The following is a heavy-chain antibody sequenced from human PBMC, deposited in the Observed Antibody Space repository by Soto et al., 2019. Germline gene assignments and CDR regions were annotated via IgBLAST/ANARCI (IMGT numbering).Heavy chain of an antibody. CDR2: IYYSGST. CDR1: GGSISSYY. D-gene: IGHD3-16*01. Sequence: QVQLQESGPGLVKPSETLSLTRTVSGGSISSYYWSWIRQPPGKGLEWIGYIYYSGSTNYNPSLKSRVTISVDTSKNQFSRKLSSVTAADTAVYYCARRYGWAFDIWGQGTMVTVSS. J-gene: IGHJ3*02. V-gene: IGHV4-59*08. CDR3: ARRYGWAFDI.